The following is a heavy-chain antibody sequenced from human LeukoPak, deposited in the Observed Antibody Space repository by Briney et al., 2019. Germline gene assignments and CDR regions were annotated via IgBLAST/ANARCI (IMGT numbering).Heavy chain of an antibody. D-gene: IGHD5-12*01. J-gene: IGHJ5*02. CDR2: INPNSGGT. Sequence: ASVKVSCKASGYTFTGYYMHWVRQAPGQGLEWMGWINPNSGGTNYAQKFQGRVTMTRDTSISTAYMELSRLRSDDAAVYYCARGHSGYDNWFDPWGQGTLVTVSS. CDR3: ARGHSGYDNWFDP. CDR1: GYTFTGYY. V-gene: IGHV1-2*02.